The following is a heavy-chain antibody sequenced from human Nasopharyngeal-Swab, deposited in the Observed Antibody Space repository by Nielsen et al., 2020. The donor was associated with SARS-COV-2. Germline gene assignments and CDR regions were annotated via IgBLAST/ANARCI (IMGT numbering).Heavy chain of an antibody. V-gene: IGHV4-39*07. D-gene: IGHD3-10*01. J-gene: IGHJ6*03. CDR2: IYYSGST. CDR3: ARERGRGGIWNYYYYYMDV. CDR1: GGSISSSSYY. Sequence: SEPLSLTCTVSGGSISSSSYYWGWNRQPPGKGLEWIGSIYYSGSTYYNPSLKSRVTISVDTSKNQFSLKLSSVTAADPAVYYCARERGRGGIWNYYYYYMDVWGKGTTVTVSS.